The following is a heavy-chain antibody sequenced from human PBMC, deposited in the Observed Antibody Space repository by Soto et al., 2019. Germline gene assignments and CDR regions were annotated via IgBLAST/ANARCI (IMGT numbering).Heavy chain of an antibody. CDR2: IRSKANNYAT. CDR3: ASDTARVYYGLDV. CDR1: GFTFSGSA. D-gene: IGHD5-18*01. V-gene: IGHV3-73*02. J-gene: IGHJ6*02. Sequence: EVQLVESGGGLVQPGGSLKLSCAASGFTFSGSAMHWVRQASGKGLEWVGRIRSKANNYATAYAASVEGRFTISRDAXKNTAHLQMNSLKTEDTAVYYCASDTARVYYGLDVWGLGTTVTVSS.